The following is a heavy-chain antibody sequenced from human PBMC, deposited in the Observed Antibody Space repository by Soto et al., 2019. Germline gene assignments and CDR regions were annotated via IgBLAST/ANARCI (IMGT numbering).Heavy chain of an antibody. CDR1: GFTFSSYA. D-gene: IGHD3-22*01. Sequence: EVQLLESGGGLVQPGGSLRLSCAASGFTFSSYAMSWVRQAPGKGLEWVSAISGSGGSTYYADSVKGRFTISRDNSKNTPYLQMNSLRAEDTAVYYCAKARYYYDSSGYYSSYFDYWGQGTLVTVSS. J-gene: IGHJ4*02. V-gene: IGHV3-23*01. CDR3: AKARYYYDSSGYYSSYFDY. CDR2: ISGSGGST.